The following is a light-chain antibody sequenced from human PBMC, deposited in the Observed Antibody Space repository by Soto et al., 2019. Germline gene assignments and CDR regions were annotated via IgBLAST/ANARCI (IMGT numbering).Light chain of an antibody. Sequence: EIVLTQSPATLSLSPGDRATLSCRASQSVSTSLAWYQQKPGQAPRLPIYEASNRATGIPARFSGSGSGTEFTLTISSLQPEDFATYYCLQHNSYPLTFGGGTKVDIK. V-gene: IGKV3-11*01. CDR3: LQHNSYPLT. J-gene: IGKJ4*01. CDR2: EAS. CDR1: QSVSTS.